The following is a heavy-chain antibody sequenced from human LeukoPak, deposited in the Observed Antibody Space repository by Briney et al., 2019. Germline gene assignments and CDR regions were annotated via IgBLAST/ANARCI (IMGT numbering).Heavy chain of an antibody. J-gene: IGHJ4*02. CDR2: IRYDGTEG. V-gene: IGHV3-30*02. D-gene: IGHD2-15*01. CDR3: AKVGYGWYEADY. CDR1: RFTFSSYG. Sequence: PGGSLRLSCAASRFTFSSYGMHWVRQAPGKGLDWVAFIRYDGTEGYYADSVKDRFTDSRDNSKNTLYLQMNSLRGEDTAIYYCAKVGYGWYEADYWGQGTLVTVSS.